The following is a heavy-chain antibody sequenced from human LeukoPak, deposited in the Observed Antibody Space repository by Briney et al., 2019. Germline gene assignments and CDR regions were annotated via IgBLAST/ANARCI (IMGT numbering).Heavy chain of an antibody. V-gene: IGHV3-21*01. D-gene: IGHD4-17*01. CDR2: ISSSSSYI. Sequence: GGSLRLSCAASGFTFSSYSMNWVRQAPGKGLEWVSSISSSSSYIYYADSVKGRFTISRDNAKNSLYLQMNSLRAEDTAVYYCARCDYGDYGLGGMDAWGQGTTVTVSS. CDR1: GFTFSSYS. CDR3: ARCDYGDYGLGGMDA. J-gene: IGHJ6*02.